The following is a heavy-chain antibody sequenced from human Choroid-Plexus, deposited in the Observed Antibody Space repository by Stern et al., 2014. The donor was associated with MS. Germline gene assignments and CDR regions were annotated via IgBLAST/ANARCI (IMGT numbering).Heavy chain of an antibody. D-gene: IGHD2-8*02. CDR2: VYYTRAT. CDR3: AKHACTGAACPFDL. V-gene: IGHV4-39*01. J-gene: IGHJ4*02. Sequence: QVQLQESGPGLVKPSETLSLTCAVSGDSISSYTHYWAWIRQPPGKGLEWIGSVYYTRATYYNPTLTTPVTIPLDPSKTHIYLGLNSVTAADTAVYYCAKHACTGAACPFDLWGQGTLVTVSS. CDR1: GDSISSYTHY.